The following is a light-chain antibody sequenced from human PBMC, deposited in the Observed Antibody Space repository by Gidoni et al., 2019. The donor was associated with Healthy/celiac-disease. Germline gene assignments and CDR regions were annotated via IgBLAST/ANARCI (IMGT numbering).Light chain of an antibody. Sequence: IVMTQSPAPLSVSPGERATLSCRASQSFSSNLAWYQQKPGQAPRLLIYGASTRATGIPARFSGSGSGTEFTLTISSLQSEDFAVYYCQQYNNWPHLTFXGXTKVEIK. CDR2: GAS. CDR3: QQYNNWPHLT. V-gene: IGKV3-15*01. J-gene: IGKJ4*01. CDR1: QSFSSN.